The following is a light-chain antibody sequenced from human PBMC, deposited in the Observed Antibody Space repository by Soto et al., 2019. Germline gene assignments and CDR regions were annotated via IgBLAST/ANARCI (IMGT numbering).Light chain of an antibody. Sequence: EIVLTQSPGTLSLSPGERATLSCRASQSVSSSYLAWYQQKPGQAPRLLIYGTSSSATDIPDRFSGSGSGTDFTVTISRLELEDFAMYYCQQYGSSLMYTFGQGTKLEIK. J-gene: IGKJ2*01. V-gene: IGKV3-20*01. CDR3: QQYGSSLMYT. CDR2: GTS. CDR1: QSVSSSY.